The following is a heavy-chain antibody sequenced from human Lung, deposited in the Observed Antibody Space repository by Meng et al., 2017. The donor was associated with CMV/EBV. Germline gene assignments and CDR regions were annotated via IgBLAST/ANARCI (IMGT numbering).Heavy chain of an antibody. V-gene: IGHV7-4-1*02. CDR2: ISTNTGTP. CDR3: ARGGNFDP. CDR1: GYTFSTYT. D-gene: IGHD2/OR15-2a*01. Sequence: GELVQSGSEVKKPGASVKGSCKASGYTFSTYTINWVRQAHGRGLEWMGWISTNTGTPTYTQGFTGRFVFSLDTSVSTAYLQISSLKAEDTAVYYCARGGNFDPWGQGTLVTVSS. J-gene: IGHJ5*02.